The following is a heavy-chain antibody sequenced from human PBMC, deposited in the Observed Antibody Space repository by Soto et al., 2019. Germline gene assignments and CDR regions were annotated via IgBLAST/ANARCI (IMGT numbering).Heavy chain of an antibody. CDR3: ARGRGRYSGYPFDY. J-gene: IGHJ4*02. D-gene: IGHD5-12*01. V-gene: IGHV1-18*01. CDR2: ISAYNGNT. Sequence: ASVKVSCKASGYTFTSYGISWVRQAPGQGLERMGWISAYNGNTNYAQKFQGRVTMTRDTSTSTAYMELSSLRSEDTAVYFCARGRGRYSGYPFDYWGQGTLVTVSS. CDR1: GYTFTSYG.